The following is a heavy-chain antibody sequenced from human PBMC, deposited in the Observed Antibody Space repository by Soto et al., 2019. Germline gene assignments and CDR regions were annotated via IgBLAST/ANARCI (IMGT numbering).Heavy chain of an antibody. D-gene: IGHD3-3*01. Sequence: GASVKVSCKASGYTFTSYYMHWVRQAPGQGLEWMGIINPSGGSTSYAQKFQGRVTMTRDTSTSTVYMEPSSLRSEDTAVYYCARDLPQGWSGYYIAYWGQGTLVTVSS. J-gene: IGHJ4*02. CDR1: GYTFTSYY. CDR3: ARDLPQGWSGYYIAY. V-gene: IGHV1-46*03. CDR2: INPSGGST.